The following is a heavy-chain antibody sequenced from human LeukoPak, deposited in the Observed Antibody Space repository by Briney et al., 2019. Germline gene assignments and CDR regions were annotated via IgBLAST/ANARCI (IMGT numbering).Heavy chain of an antibody. J-gene: IGHJ4*02. CDR2: ISGSGSTI. CDR3: ARDRGYSGYDPVDY. D-gene: IGHD5-12*01. V-gene: IGHV3-11*01. CDR1: GFTFSDYY. Sequence: GGSLRLSCAASGFTFSDYYMSWIRQAPGKGLEWVSYISGSGSTIYYADPVKGGFTISRDNAKNSLYLQMNSLRAEDTAVYYCARDRGYSGYDPVDYWGQGTLVTVSS.